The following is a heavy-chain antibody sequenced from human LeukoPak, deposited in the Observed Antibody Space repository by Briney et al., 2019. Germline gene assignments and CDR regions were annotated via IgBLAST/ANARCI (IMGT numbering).Heavy chain of an antibody. CDR3: ARVHYGSGKGFDP. Sequence: SQTLSLTCTVSGGSISSSSYYWGWIRQPPGKGLEWIGSIYYSGSTYYNPSLKSRVTISVDTSKSQFSLKLSSVTAADTAVYYCARVHYGSGKGFDPWGQGTLVTVSS. CDR1: GGSISSSSYY. V-gene: IGHV4-39*07. CDR2: IYYSGST. J-gene: IGHJ5*02. D-gene: IGHD3-10*01.